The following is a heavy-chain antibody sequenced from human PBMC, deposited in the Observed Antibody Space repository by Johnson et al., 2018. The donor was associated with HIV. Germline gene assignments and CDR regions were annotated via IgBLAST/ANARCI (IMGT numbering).Heavy chain of an antibody. Sequence: QVQLVESGGGVVQPGRSLRLSCVASGFTLSTYGMHWVRQAPGKGLEWVAVMSYDGSNKYYADSVKGRFTISRDNSKNTLYLQMNSLRAEDTAVYYCARAEQLAGGAFDIWGQGTMVTVSS. CDR1: GFTLSTYG. J-gene: IGHJ3*02. CDR2: MSYDGSNK. CDR3: ARAEQLAGGAFDI. V-gene: IGHV3-30*03. D-gene: IGHD6-6*01.